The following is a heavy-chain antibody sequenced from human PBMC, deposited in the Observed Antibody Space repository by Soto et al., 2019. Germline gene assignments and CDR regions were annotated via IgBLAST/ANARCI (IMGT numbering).Heavy chain of an antibody. J-gene: IGHJ4*02. CDR2: IDPRSGGT. V-gene: IGHV1-2*02. CDR3: ATDDYGVFHY. CDR1: GYPFTTYY. D-gene: IGHD3-10*01. Sequence: HVQLVQSGTEVKKPGASVRVSCRVSGYPFTTYYIHWVRQAPGQGLEWMGWIDPRSGGTVYEQKFQGRGTMTRDTSISTVYMDLSGLTSDDTALYYCATDDYGVFHYWGQGSLVPVSS.